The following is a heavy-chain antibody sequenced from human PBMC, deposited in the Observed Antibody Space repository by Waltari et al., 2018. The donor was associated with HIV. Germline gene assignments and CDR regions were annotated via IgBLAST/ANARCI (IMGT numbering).Heavy chain of an antibody. D-gene: IGHD4-17*01. CDR2: MSRGSSFI. CDR3: ARALTNFGGF. CDR1: GFTFSSFS. Sequence: EVQLVESGGGLVKPGGSLRLSCAGSGFTFSSFSMNWVRQAPGKGLGWVAAMSRGSSFIDYADSVKGRVTISRDNAKNSLYLQMKSLRVEDTALYYCARALTNFGGFWGQGTLVTVSS. V-gene: IGHV3-21*01. J-gene: IGHJ4*02.